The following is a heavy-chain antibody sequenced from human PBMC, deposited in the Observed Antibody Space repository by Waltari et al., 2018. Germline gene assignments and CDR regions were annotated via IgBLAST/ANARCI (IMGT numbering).Heavy chain of an antibody. CDR2: IHNDGSRT. CDR3: VKGIWTSAASYYAGLDV. Sequence: EVQVLESGGDLVQPGGSLRLSCADSGFRLSTYGLSWVRQGPGKGLEWVSGIHNDGSRTYYVDSVKGRFTISRDNSKNTMSLQMNSLRAEDTGIYYCVKGIWTSAASYYAGLDVWGQGTTVTVSS. CDR1: GFRLSTYG. J-gene: IGHJ6*02. D-gene: IGHD3-22*01. V-gene: IGHV3-23*03.